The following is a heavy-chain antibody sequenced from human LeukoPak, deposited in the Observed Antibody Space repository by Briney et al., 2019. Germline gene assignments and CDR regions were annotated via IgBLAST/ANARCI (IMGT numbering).Heavy chain of an antibody. CDR3: ARGRGLLYYFDY. CDR2: IHSGGST. CDR1: GFDVMTNY. Sequence: GGSLRLSCAASGFDVMTNYVNWVRQAPGKGLEWVSVIHSGGSTYYADSVKGRFTISRDNSKNTLYLQTNSLRAEDTAVYFCARGRGLLYYFDYWGQGTLVTVSS. V-gene: IGHV3-53*03. D-gene: IGHD2-15*01. J-gene: IGHJ4*02.